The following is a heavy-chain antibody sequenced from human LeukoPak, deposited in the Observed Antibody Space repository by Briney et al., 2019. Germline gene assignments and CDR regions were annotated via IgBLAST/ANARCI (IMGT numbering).Heavy chain of an antibody. J-gene: IGHJ4*02. CDR1: GFSFRRFA. CDR3: ARDNGYSYGPFDY. V-gene: IGHV3-64*01. Sequence: GGCMRLSCAASGFSFRRFAMHWVRQAPGKGLEYISANSDKGASSSSAKSVKGTFTISRDNAQNPLSLQMGSLRAEDMAVYHCARDNGYSYGPFDYWGQGTLVTVSS. CDR2: NSDKGASS. D-gene: IGHD5-18*01.